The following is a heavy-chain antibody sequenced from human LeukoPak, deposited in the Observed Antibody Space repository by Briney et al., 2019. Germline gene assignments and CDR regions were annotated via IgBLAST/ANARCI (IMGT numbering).Heavy chain of an antibody. CDR2: IISSSTTI. V-gene: IGHV3-48*01. J-gene: IGHJ4*02. CDR1: GFTFSDYS. Sequence: PGGSLRLSCAASGFTFSDYSMNWVRQAPGKGLEWVSYIISSSTTIYYADSVKGRFTISRDNSKNTLYLQMNSLRAEDTAMYYCATQGIRNSAFDNWGQGTLVTVSS. CDR3: ATQGIRNSAFDN. D-gene: IGHD1-26*01.